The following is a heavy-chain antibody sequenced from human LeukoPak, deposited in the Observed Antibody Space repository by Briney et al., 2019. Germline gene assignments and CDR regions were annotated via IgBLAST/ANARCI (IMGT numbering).Heavy chain of an antibody. CDR2: INHSGST. Sequence: PSETLSLTCAVYGGSFSGYYWSWIRQPPGKGLEWIGEINHSGSTNYNPSLKSRVTISVDTSKNQFSLKLSSVTAADTAVYYCARGRAKLGPQQTALYYFDYWGQGTLVTVSS. CDR1: GGSFSGYY. V-gene: IGHV4-34*01. D-gene: IGHD3-16*01. J-gene: IGHJ4*02. CDR3: ARGRAKLGPQQTALYYFDY.